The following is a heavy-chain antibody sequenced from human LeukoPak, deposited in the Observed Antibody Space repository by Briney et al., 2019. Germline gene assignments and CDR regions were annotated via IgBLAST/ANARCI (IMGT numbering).Heavy chain of an antibody. CDR2: ISSSCSYI. CDR3: ARETYYYDSSGYYHFDY. V-gene: IGHV3-21*01. D-gene: IGHD3-22*01. CDR1: GFTFSSYR. J-gene: IGHJ4*02. Sequence: GGSLRLSCAASGFTFSSYRMNWVRQAPGKGLEWVSSISSSCSYIYYADSLKGRFTISRDNAKNSLYLQMNSLRAEDTAVYYCARETYYYDSSGYYHFDYWGQGTLVTVSS.